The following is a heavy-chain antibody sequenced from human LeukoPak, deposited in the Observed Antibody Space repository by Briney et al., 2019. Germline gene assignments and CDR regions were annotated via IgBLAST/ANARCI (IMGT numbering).Heavy chain of an antibody. V-gene: IGHV1-46*01. J-gene: IGHJ4*02. CDR1: GYTFTSYY. CDR2: INPSGGST. Sequence: ASVKVSCKASGYTFTSYYMHWVRQAPGQGLEWMGIINPSGGSTSYAQKFQGRVTMTRDKSTSTVYMELSSLRSEDTAVYYCARDLKQQLVLRYFDYWGQGTLVTVSS. CDR3: ARDLKQQLVLRYFDY. D-gene: IGHD6-13*01.